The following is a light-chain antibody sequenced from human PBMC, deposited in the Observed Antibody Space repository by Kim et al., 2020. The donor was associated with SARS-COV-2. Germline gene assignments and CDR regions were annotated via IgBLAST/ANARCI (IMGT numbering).Light chain of an antibody. Sequence: GQSVTISCTGTSSDVGGDNSVSWFQQHPGKATKIMIYDVTKRASGVYDRFSASKSGNAASLTISGLRTEDEADYYCCSYAGSYTYVFGSGTKVTVL. J-gene: IGLJ1*01. CDR3: CSYAGSYTYV. V-gene: IGLV2-11*01. CDR2: DVT. CDR1: SSDVGGDNS.